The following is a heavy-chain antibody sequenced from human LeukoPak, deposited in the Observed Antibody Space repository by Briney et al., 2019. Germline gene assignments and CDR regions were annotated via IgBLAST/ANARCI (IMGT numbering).Heavy chain of an antibody. CDR1: GFTFSNAW. CDR3: TTSGMIVVVQEALTQNDY. V-gene: IGHV3-15*01. D-gene: IGHD3-22*01. CDR2: IKSKTDGGTT. Sequence: TGGSLRLSCAASGFTFSNAWMNWVRQAPGKGLEWVGRIKSKTDGGTTDYAAPVKGRFTISRDDSKNTLYLQMNSLKTEDTAVYYCTTSGMIVVVQEALTQNDYWGQGTLVTVSS. J-gene: IGHJ4*02.